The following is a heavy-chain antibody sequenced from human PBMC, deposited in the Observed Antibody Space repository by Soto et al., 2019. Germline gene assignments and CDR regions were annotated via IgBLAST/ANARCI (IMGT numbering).Heavy chain of an antibody. D-gene: IGHD3-10*01. Sequence: GESLKISCKGSGYSFTSYWIGWVRQMPGKGLEWMGIIYPGDSDTRYSPSFQGQVTISADKSISTAYLQWSSLKASDTAMYYCARLVSGSGSYGWFDPWGQGTLVTVSS. CDR1: GYSFTSYW. J-gene: IGHJ5*02. CDR3: ARLVSGSGSYGWFDP. CDR2: IYPGDSDT. V-gene: IGHV5-51*01.